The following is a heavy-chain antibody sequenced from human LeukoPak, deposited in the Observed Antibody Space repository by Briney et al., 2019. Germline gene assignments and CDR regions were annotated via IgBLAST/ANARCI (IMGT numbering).Heavy chain of an antibody. CDR3: AYYDSSGYYYGLDY. Sequence: ASVKVSCKASGYTFTSYGISWVRQAPGQGFEWMGWISAYNGNTNYAQKLQGRVTMTTDTSTSTAYMELRSLRSDDTAVYYCAYYDSSGYYYGLDYWGQGTLVTVSS. CDR2: ISAYNGNT. J-gene: IGHJ4*02. D-gene: IGHD3-22*01. V-gene: IGHV1-18*01. CDR1: GYTFTSYG.